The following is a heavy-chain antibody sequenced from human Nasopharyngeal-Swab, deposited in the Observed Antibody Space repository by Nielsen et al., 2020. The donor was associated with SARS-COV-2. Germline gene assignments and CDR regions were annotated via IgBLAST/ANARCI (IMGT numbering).Heavy chain of an antibody. J-gene: IGHJ4*02. CDR2: IYYSGST. V-gene: IGHV4-39*07. CDR3: ARDLYYDSSGYH. Sequence: GSLRLSCTVSGGSISSSSYYWGWIRQPPGKGLEWIGSIYYSGSTYYNPSLKSRVTISVDTSKNQFSLKLSSVTAADTAVYYCARDLYYDSSGYHWGQGTLVTVSS. CDR1: GGSISSSSYY. D-gene: IGHD3-22*01.